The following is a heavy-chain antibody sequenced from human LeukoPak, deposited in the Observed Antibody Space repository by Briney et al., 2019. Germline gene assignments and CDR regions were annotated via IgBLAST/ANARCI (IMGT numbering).Heavy chain of an antibody. CDR2: IHYSGPT. CDR1: GGSFSSSSLF. Sequence: SETLSLTCTVSGGSFSSSSLFWGWIRQPPGKGLEWIASIHYSGPTYHNPSLKSRVTISVDTSKNQFSLKLKSVTAADTAVYYCARHEKGGLAHERWSDYWGQGTLVTVSS. CDR3: ARHEKGGLAHERWSDY. V-gene: IGHV4-39*01. J-gene: IGHJ4*02. D-gene: IGHD4-23*01.